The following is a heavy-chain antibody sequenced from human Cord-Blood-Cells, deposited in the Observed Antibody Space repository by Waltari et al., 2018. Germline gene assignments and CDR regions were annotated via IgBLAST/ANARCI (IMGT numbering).Heavy chain of an antibody. V-gene: IGHV5-51*01. Sequence: EVQLVPSGAELTKPGESLRLSCKGSGYSFTVYCVPWVRQMHGKGLEWMGIIYPGDSDTRYSPSFQGQVTISADKSISTAYLQWSSLKASDTAMCYCAVGPDAFDIWGQGTMVTVSS. CDR2: IYPGDSDT. CDR3: AVGPDAFDI. J-gene: IGHJ3*02. CDR1: GYSFTVYC.